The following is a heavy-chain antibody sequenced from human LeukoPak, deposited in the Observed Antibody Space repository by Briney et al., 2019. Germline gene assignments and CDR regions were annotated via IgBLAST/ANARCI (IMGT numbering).Heavy chain of an antibody. Sequence: ASVKVSCKASGYTFTGYYMHWVRQATGQRLEWMGWINPNSGGTNYAQKFQGRVTMTRDTSISTAYMVLSRLRSDDTAVYYCARAPMVRGVIVWFDPWGQGTLVTVSS. CDR3: ARAPMVRGVIVWFDP. CDR1: GYTFTGYY. J-gene: IGHJ5*02. V-gene: IGHV1-2*02. D-gene: IGHD3-10*01. CDR2: INPNSGGT.